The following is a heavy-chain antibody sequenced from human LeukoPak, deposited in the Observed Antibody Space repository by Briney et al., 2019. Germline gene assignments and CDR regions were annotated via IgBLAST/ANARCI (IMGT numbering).Heavy chain of an antibody. Sequence: GGSLRLSCVGSGFTFRSHTMSWVRQAPEKGLEFVSGIYENGGTTYYADSVKGRFSISRDNSKNTLYLQMDSLRGEDTAVYYCAKDGGGSRLDYWGQGTLVTVSS. V-gene: IGHV3-23*01. CDR1: GFTFRSHT. D-gene: IGHD1-26*01. J-gene: IGHJ4*02. CDR3: AKDGGGSRLDY. CDR2: IYENGGTT.